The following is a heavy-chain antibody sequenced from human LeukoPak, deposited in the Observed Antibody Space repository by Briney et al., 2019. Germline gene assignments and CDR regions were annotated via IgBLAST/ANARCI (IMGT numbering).Heavy chain of an antibody. CDR3: ARDGTDFWSAIITGDY. Sequence: GGSLRLSCAASGFTFSNYNMNWVRQAPGKGLEWVSSISSSSSSINYADSLKGRFTISRDNAKNSLYLQMNSLRAEDTAVYYCARDGTDFWSAIITGDYWGQGTLVTVSS. V-gene: IGHV3-21*01. J-gene: IGHJ4*02. CDR2: ISSSSSSI. D-gene: IGHD3-3*01. CDR1: GFTFSNYN.